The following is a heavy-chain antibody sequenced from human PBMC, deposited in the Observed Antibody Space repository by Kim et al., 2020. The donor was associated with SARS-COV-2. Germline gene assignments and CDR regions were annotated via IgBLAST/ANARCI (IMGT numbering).Heavy chain of an antibody. V-gene: IGHV4-39*01. CDR2: IYYSGST. Sequence: SETLSLTCTVSGGSISSSSYYWGWIRQPPGKGLEWIGSIYYSGSTYYNPSLKSRVTISVDTSKNQFSLKLSSVTAADTAVYYCARRRSGPDAFDIWGQGTMVTVSS. J-gene: IGHJ3*02. CDR3: ARRRSGPDAFDI. CDR1: GGSISSSSYY.